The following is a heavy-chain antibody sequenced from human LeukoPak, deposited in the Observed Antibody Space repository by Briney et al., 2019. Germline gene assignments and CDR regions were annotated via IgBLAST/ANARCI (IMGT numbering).Heavy chain of an antibody. D-gene: IGHD2-2*01. CDR1: GFTFSSYG. CDR3: AKGSIVVVPDSFDY. J-gene: IGHJ4*02. Sequence: GGSLRLSCAASGFTFSSYGMSWVRQAPGKGLEWVSTISSTGGSTYHADSVKGRLTISRDNSKNTLYLQMNSLRAEDTAVYYCAKGSIVVVPDSFDYWGQGTLVTVSS. V-gene: IGHV3-23*01. CDR2: ISSTGGST.